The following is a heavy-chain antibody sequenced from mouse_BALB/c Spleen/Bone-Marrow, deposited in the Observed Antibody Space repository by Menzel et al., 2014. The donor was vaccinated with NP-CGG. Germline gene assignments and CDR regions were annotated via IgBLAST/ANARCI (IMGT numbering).Heavy chain of an antibody. CDR1: GYTFXNSW. D-gene: IGHD2-14*01. J-gene: IGHJ2*01. CDR3: AGHHKYDYYFDY. Sequence: QVQLQQSGSVLVRPGASVKVSCKASGYTFXNSWMHWAKQRPGQGLEWIGEIHPYSGNTNYNEKFKGKATLTVDTSSSTAYVDLSSLTTEDSAVYYCAGHHKYDYYFDYWGQGTPLTVSS. V-gene: IGHV1S130*01. CDR2: IHPYSGNT.